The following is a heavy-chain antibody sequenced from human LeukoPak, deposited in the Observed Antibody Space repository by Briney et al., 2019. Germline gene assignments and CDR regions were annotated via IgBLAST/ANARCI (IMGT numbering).Heavy chain of an antibody. D-gene: IGHD2-2*01. V-gene: IGHV4-34*01. Sequence: SETLSLTCAVYGGSFRGNYWSWIRQPPGKGLEWIGEINHSGSTNYNPSLKSRVTISVDTSKKQFSLKLSSVTAADTAVYYCARQDSQYQLLLDDNWFDPWGQGTLVTVSS. CDR2: INHSGST. CDR3: ARQDSQYQLLLDDNWFDP. CDR1: GGSFRGNY. J-gene: IGHJ5*02.